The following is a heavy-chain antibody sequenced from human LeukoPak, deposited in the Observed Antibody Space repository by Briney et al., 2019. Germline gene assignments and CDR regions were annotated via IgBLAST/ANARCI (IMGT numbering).Heavy chain of an antibody. V-gene: IGHV4-4*07. Sequence: SETLSLTCTVSGGSISSYYWNWIRQPAGKGLEWIGRISTSGSTNYNPSLKSRLTKSIDTSKNQFSLKLTSVTAADTAVYYCARTNPVASRLVVFDYWGQGTLVTVSS. CDR2: ISTSGST. D-gene: IGHD6-6*01. J-gene: IGHJ4*02. CDR3: ARTNPVASRLVVFDY. CDR1: GGSISSYY.